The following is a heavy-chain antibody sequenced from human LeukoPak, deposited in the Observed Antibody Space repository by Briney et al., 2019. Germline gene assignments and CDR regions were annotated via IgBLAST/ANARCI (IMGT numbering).Heavy chain of an antibody. D-gene: IGHD2-15*01. CDR2: IKQDGSEK. Sequence: GGSLRLSCAASGFTFSSYWMSWVRQAPGKGLEWVANIKQDGSEKYYVDSVKGRFTISRDNSKNTVYLQMNSLRAEDTAVYYCAKGGRSIDWGQGTLVTVSS. J-gene: IGHJ4*02. CDR3: AKGGRSID. CDR1: GFTFSSYW. V-gene: IGHV3-7*03.